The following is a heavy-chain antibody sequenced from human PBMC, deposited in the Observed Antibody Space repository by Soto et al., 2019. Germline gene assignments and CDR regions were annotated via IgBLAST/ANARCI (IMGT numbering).Heavy chain of an antibody. D-gene: IGHD1-26*01. CDR1: GYTFTSYG. Sequence: QVQLVQSGAEVKKPGASVKVSCKASGYTFTSYGISWVRQAPGQGREWMGWISAWNGKTNYAQKLQGRVTMTTDTYSSTAYMELRSLRSDDTAVFYCAADGLRGREGWFDPWGQGTLVTVSS. CDR2: ISAWNGKT. V-gene: IGHV1-18*01. CDR3: AADGLRGREGWFDP. J-gene: IGHJ5*02.